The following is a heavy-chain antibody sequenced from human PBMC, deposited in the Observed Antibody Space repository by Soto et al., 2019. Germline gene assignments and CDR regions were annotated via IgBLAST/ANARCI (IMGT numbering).Heavy chain of an antibody. J-gene: IGHJ4*02. V-gene: IGHV4-34*02. CDR3: ARGRDGGGDS. D-gene: IGHD3-16*01. Sequence: QVQLQQWGAGLLKPSETLSLTCGVYGGSFSGNYWSWIRQPPGAGLEWIGEIDPSGRTNYSSSLKIRATISADTSKNQFSLNLSSVIAADTAVYYCARGRDGGGDSWGQGTLVTVSS. CDR1: GGSFSGNY. CDR2: IDPSGRT.